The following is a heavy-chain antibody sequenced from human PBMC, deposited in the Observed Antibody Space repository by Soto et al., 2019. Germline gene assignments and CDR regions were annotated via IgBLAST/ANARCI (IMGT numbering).Heavy chain of an antibody. CDR3: ARGSSGYTSSWYYFDY. Sequence: GSLRLSCAASGFTFTDYALSWVRQAPGKGLEWVATISGIGGSTYLADSVKGRLSISRDNSKNTVSLLMNSLRAEDTAVYFCARGSSGYTSSWYYFDYWGRGTLVTAPQ. CDR1: GFTFTDYA. D-gene: IGHD6-13*01. V-gene: IGHV3-23*01. CDR2: ISGIGGST. J-gene: IGHJ4*02.